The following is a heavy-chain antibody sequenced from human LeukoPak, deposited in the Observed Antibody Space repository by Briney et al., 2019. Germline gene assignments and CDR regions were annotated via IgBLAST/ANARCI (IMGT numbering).Heavy chain of an antibody. V-gene: IGHV3-74*01. CDR2: IKGDGSDT. CDR1: GFTFSGYW. D-gene: IGHD1/OR15-1a*01. CDR3: ARDPRNKGFDP. Sequence: PGGSVRLSCAAPGFTFSGYWMHWARQAPGKGLVWVACIKGDGSDTGYADSVKGRFTISRDNAKNMLYLQMNSLRVEDTAVYYCARDPRNKGFDPWGQGTLVTVSA. J-gene: IGHJ5*02.